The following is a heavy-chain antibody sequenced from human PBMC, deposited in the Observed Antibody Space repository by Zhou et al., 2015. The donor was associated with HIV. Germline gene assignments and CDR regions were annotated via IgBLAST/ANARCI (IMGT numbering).Heavy chain of an antibody. Sequence: VRLTESGGDLVQPGGSLRLSCVGSGFTFSSYGMHWVRQAPGKGLEWVAVIWYDGTNKYYADSLEGRFTISRDNSKNTLYLQMNSLRAEDTAVYYCARPVVVTAPWSAFDIWGQGTMVTVSS. V-gene: IGHV3-33*08. D-gene: IGHD2-21*02. J-gene: IGHJ3*02. CDR2: IWYDGTNK. CDR1: GFTFSSYG. CDR3: ARPVVVTAPWSAFDI.